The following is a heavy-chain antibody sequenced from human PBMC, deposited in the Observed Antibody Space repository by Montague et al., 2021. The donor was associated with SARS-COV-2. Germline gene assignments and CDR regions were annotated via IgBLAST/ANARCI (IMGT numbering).Heavy chain of an antibody. Sequence: TLSLTCGVSGGSVSSAGYSWYWIREPPGKGLEWIGHVHHSGNSYYNPSLKSRVTISRDGPKNQFSLKVTSVTAADTAVHYCASYRDYGDYFWGQGALVTVAS. CDR2: VHHSGNS. J-gene: IGHJ4*02. CDR3: ASYRDYGDYF. V-gene: IGHV4-30-2*01. D-gene: IGHD4-17*01. CDR1: GGSVSSAGYS.